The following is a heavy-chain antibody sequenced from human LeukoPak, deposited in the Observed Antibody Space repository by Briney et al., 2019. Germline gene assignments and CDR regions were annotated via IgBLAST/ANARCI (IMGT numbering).Heavy chain of an antibody. CDR1: GFTFSSYS. J-gene: IGHJ4*02. CDR2: ISSSSSYI. D-gene: IGHD1-26*01. CDR3: ARSSLKVGAFDFDY. Sequence: PGGSLRLSCAASGFTFSSYSMNWVRQAPGKGLESVSSISSSSSYIYYADSVKGRFTISRDNAKNSLYLQMNSLRAEDTAVYYCARSSLKVGAFDFDYWGQGTLVTVSS. V-gene: IGHV3-21*01.